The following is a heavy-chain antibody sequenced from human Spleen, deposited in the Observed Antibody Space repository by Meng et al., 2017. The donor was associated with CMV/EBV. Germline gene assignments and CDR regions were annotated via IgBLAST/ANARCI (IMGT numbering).Heavy chain of an antibody. CDR3: AKDRQHVSYYDYGMDV. D-gene: IGHD6-6*01. CDR1: GFTFSSYS. V-gene: IGHV3-33*06. J-gene: IGHJ6*02. CDR2: IWYDGSNK. Sequence: GESLKISCAASGFTFSSYSMNWVRQAPGKGLEWVAVIWYDGSNKYYADSMKGRFTISRDNSKNTLYLQMNSLRDEDTAIYYSAKDRQHVSYYDYGMDVWGQGTTVTVSS.